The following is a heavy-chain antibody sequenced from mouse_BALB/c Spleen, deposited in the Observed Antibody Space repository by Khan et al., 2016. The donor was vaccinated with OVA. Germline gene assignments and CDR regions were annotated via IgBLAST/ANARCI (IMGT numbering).Heavy chain of an antibody. CDR3: ARANWAWFAY. V-gene: IGHV5-17*02. J-gene: IGHJ3*01. CDR2: ISSDSITI. D-gene: IGHD4-1*01. CDR1: GFTFSSFG. Sequence: EVELVESGGGLVQPGGSRKLSCTASGFTFSSFGMHWVRQAPEKGLEWVAYISSDSITINYADTVKGRFTISRDYPRNTLFLQMTSVRSDDRAIYYCARANWAWFAYWGQGTLVTVSA.